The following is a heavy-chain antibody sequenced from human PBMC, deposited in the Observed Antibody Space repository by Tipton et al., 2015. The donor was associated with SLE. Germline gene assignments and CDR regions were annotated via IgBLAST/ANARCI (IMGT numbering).Heavy chain of an antibody. Sequence: TLSLTCTVSGVSIRSHYWSWIRQSPGRGLEWIGFIFYSGTTNYSPSLRSRVTLSLDMSKKQISLKMISVTAADTAVYYCARAPRLKITTGTHDAFDVWGQGTMVTVSS. CDR1: GVSIRSHY. D-gene: IGHD1-1*01. CDR2: IFYSGTT. V-gene: IGHV4-59*11. CDR3: ARAPRLKITTGTHDAFDV. J-gene: IGHJ3*01.